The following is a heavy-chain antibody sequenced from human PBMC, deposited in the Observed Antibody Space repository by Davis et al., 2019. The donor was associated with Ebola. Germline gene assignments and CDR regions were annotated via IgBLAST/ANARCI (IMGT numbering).Heavy chain of an antibody. CDR3: ATHCSTTSCHAPA. CDR1: GYRFTHYW. D-gene: IGHD2-2*01. J-gene: IGHJ5*02. Sequence: GESLKIPCQGSGYRFTHYWISWVRQMPGKGLEWMGRIAPSDPDTRYRPSLQCHLTISVDKSISTTFLQWRRLEASDTAMDYWATHCSTTSCHAPAWGQGTLVTVSS. CDR2: IAPSDPDT. V-gene: IGHV5-10-1*01.